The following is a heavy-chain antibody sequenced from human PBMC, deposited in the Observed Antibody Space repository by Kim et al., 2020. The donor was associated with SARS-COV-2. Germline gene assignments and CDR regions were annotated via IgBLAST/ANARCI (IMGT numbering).Heavy chain of an antibody. J-gene: IGHJ3*02. D-gene: IGHD2-15*01. Sequence: SVKVSCKASGGTFSSYAISWVRQAPGQGLEWMGGIIPIFGTANYAQKFQGRVTITADASTSTAYMELSSLRSEDTAVYYCASPRCSPGAFDIWGQGTMVTVSS. CDR2: IIPIFGTA. CDR1: GGTFSSYA. V-gene: IGHV1-69*13. CDR3: ASPRCSPGAFDI.